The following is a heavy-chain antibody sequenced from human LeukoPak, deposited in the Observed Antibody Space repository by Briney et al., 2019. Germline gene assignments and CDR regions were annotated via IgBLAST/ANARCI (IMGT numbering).Heavy chain of an antibody. J-gene: IGHJ4*01. CDR1: GFTFRHYY. CDR3: ARQAYPWSH. V-gene: IGHV3-11*01. CDR2: ISPDGDTI. D-gene: IGHD3-3*01. Sequence: GGSLKLSCEVSGFTFRHYYMAWIRQSPGKGLDWVSYISPDGDTIYYADSVKGRFTVSRDNAKDSLYLQMTSLTADDTALYYCARQAYPWSHWGHGTQVTVSS.